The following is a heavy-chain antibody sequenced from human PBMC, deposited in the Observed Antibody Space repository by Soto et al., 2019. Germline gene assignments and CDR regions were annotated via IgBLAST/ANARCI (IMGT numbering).Heavy chain of an antibody. V-gene: IGHV5-51*01. CDR3: ARLAYSGYEFDY. CDR1: GYPFAKYW. Sequence: PGESLKISCQASGYPFAKYWVAWVRQMPGKGLEWVGLINPGDSDARYSPSFQGQVTISVDKSISTAYLQWSRLKAPDTAMYFCARLAYSGYEFDYWGPGTLVTVSS. J-gene: IGHJ4*02. D-gene: IGHD5-12*01. CDR2: INPGDSDA.